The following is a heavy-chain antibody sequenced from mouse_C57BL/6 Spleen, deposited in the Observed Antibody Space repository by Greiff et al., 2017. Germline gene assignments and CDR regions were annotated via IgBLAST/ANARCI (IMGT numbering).Heavy chain of an antibody. V-gene: IGHV5-6*01. J-gene: IGHJ3*01. CDR3: ESPNYDYDDAY. D-gene: IGHD2-4*01. CDR1: GFTFSSYG. Sequence: EVQLVESGGDFVKPGGSLKLSCAASGFTFSSYGMPWVRQTPDKRLEWVGTISSGGSYTYNPDSVKGRITITRDNAKYTLYLHLSSLKSEDTAMYYCESPNYDYDDAYWGQGTLVTVSA. CDR2: ISSGGSYT.